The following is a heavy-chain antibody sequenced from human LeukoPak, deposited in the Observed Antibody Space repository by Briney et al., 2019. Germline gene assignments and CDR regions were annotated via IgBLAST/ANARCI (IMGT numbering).Heavy chain of an antibody. V-gene: IGHV3-7*01. J-gene: IGHJ3*02. D-gene: IGHD3-10*01. Sequence: PGGSLRLSCAASGFTFSNYWMTWVRQAPGKGLEWVANIKQDGSEKYYVDSAKGRFTISRDNAKNSVYLQMNILEAEDTAVYYCARDGDITLTGVIRGGDALDMWGRGTMVTVSS. CDR1: GFTFSNYW. CDR2: IKQDGSEK. CDR3: ARDGDITLTGVIRGGDALDM.